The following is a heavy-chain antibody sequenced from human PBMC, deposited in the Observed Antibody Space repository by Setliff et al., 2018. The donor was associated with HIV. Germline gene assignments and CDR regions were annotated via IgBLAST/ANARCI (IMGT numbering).Heavy chain of an antibody. CDR2: LYHSGSP. J-gene: IGHJ6*02. V-gene: IGHV4-38-2*02. CDR3: ARPVSKYFYGMDV. Sequence: SETLSLTCTVSGDFFSSDYYWSWIRQPPGKGLEWIGTLYHSGSPIYNSSLKSRVTISGDPSNNQLSLSLSSVTAADTAVYYCARPVSKYFYGMDVWGRGTTITVSS. CDR1: GDFFSSDYY.